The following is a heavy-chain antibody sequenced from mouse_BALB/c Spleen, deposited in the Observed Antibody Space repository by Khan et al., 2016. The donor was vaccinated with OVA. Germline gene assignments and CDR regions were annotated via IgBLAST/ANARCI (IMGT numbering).Heavy chain of an antibody. V-gene: IGHV1S136*01. J-gene: IGHJ3*01. CDR2: IYPFNDDS. CDR3: ATQGITYTWFAY. Sequence: VQLQQSGPELLKPGASVKMSCKASGYTFTSYVMHWVKQKPGQGLEWIGYIYPFNDDSKYSEKFKGKATLTSDRSYNTAYIELSSLTSEDSAVYYCATQGITYTWFAYWGQGTLVTVSA. D-gene: IGHD1-1*01. CDR1: GYTFTSYV.